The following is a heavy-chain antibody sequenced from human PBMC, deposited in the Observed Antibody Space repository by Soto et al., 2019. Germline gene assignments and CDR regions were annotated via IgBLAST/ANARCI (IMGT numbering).Heavy chain of an antibody. CDR2: IYYSGST. D-gene: IGHD1-26*01. Sequence: SETLSLTCTVSGGSVSSGSYYWIWIRQPPGKGLEWIGYIYYSGSTNYNPSLKSRVTISVDTSKNQLSLKLSSVTAADTAVYYCARAAGATVYGMDVWGQGTTVTVSS. J-gene: IGHJ6*02. CDR3: ARAAGATVYGMDV. V-gene: IGHV4-61*01. CDR1: GGSVSSGSYY.